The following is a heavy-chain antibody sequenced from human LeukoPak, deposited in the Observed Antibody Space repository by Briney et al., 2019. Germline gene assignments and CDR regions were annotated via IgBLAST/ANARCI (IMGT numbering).Heavy chain of an antibody. CDR1: GFSFRSYE. Sequence: GGSLRLSCAASGFSFRSYEMNWVRQAPGKGLEWVSYISSSGSTIYYADSVKGRFTISRDNAKNSLYLQMNSLRAEDTAVYYCARVSVARGRDYWGQGTLVTVSS. CDR2: ISSSGSTI. J-gene: IGHJ4*02. V-gene: IGHV3-48*03. D-gene: IGHD3-10*01. CDR3: ARVSVARGRDY.